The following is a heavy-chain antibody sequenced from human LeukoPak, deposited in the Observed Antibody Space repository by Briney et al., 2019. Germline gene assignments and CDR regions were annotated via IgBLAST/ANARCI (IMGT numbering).Heavy chain of an antibody. D-gene: IGHD6-19*01. V-gene: IGHV4-59*12. CDR3: ARTSRGQWLGPIDY. CDR1: GGSISSYY. J-gene: IGHJ4*02. Sequence: PSETLSLTCTVSGGSISSYYWSWIRQPPGKGLEWLGYIYYSGSTNYNPSLKSRVTISLDKSKNQFSLRLSSVTAADTAVYYCARTSRGQWLGPIDYWGQGTLVTVSS. CDR2: IYYSGST.